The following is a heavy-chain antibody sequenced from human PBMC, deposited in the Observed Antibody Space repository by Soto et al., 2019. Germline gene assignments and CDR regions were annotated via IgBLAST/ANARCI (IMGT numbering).Heavy chain of an antibody. V-gene: IGHV3-23*01. CDR2: ISGSGGST. CDR1: GFTFSSYA. D-gene: IGHD2-15*01. J-gene: IGHJ3*02. Sequence: GGSLRLSCAASGFTFSSYAMSWVRQAPGKGLEWVSAISGSGGSTYYADSVKGRFTISRDNSKNTLYLQMNSLRAEDTAVYYCARGRDIVVVVAATRDAFDIWGQGTMVTVSS. CDR3: ARGRDIVVVVAATRDAFDI.